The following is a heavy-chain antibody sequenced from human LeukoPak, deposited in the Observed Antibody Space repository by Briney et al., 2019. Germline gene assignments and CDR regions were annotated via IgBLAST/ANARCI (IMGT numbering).Heavy chain of an antibody. CDR2: ISAYNGNT. Sequence: GASVKVSCKASGYTFTSYGISWVRQAPGQGLEWMGWISAYNGNTNYAQKLQARVIMTTDTSTSTAYMELRSLRSDDTAVYYCARPNYGVDAFDIWGQGTMVTVSS. V-gene: IGHV1-18*01. J-gene: IGHJ3*02. CDR1: GYTFTSYG. CDR3: ARPNYGVDAFDI. D-gene: IGHD4-17*01.